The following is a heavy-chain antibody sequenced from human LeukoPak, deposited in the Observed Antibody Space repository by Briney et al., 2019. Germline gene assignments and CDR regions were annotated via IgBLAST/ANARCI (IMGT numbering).Heavy chain of an antibody. CDR2: TSPNGDNK. Sequence: GGSLRLSCPASGFTFNAYKIHWVRQAPGKGLEWVAVTSPNGDNKYYADSVKGRFTISGDNSRNTVYLQMNSLRPEDTAVYYCARIKGWGQGLGVEYWGQGTLVTVSS. CDR3: ARIKGWGQGLGVEY. D-gene: IGHD3-16*01. V-gene: IGHV3-30*04. CDR1: GFTFNAYK. J-gene: IGHJ4*02.